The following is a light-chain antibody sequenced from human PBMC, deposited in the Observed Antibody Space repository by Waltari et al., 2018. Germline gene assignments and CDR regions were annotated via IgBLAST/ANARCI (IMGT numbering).Light chain of an antibody. Sequence: DILMTQSPLSLPVTPGEPASISCRSSQSLLHDNGNNYLDGYRQRPGQSPQLLIYLGSNRASGVPDRFSGSGSGTDFTLKISRVEAEDVGVYYCMQALQTPWTFGQGTKVEVK. CDR2: LGS. J-gene: IGKJ1*01. V-gene: IGKV2-28*01. CDR1: QSLLHDNGNNY. CDR3: MQALQTPWT.